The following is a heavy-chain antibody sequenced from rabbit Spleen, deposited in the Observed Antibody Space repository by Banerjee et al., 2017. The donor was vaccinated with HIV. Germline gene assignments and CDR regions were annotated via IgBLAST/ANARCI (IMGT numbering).Heavy chain of an antibody. J-gene: IGHJ6*01. CDR1: GFSFSSSDY. Sequence: QSLEESGGDLVKPEGSLTLTCTASGFSFSSSDYMCWVRQAPGKGLEWISCIAGSSGTTYYASWAKGRFAVSKTSSTTVTLQMTSLTAADTATYFCARDTGSSFSTYGMDLWGQGTLVTVS. CDR3: ARDTGSSFSTYGMDL. D-gene: IGHD8-1*01. CDR2: IAGSSGTT. V-gene: IGHV1S40*01.